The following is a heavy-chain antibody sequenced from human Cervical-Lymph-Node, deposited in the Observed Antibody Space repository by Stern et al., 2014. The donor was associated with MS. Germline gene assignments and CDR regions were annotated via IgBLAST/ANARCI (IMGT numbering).Heavy chain of an antibody. CDR1: GGSISSSNW. V-gene: IGHV4-4*02. D-gene: IGHD3-16*01. Sequence: QVQLQESGPGLVKPSGTLSLTCAVSGGSISSSNWWSWVRQPPGKGLEWIGESYHTGSANYNPSLKSRFTISIAESKNHFSLTLSSVTAADTAVYYCAREPLGDTWGQGTLVTVSS. J-gene: IGHJ5*02. CDR2: SYHTGSA. CDR3: AREPLGDT.